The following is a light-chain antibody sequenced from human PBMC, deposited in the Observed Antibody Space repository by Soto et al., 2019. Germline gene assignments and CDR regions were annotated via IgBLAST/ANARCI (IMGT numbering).Light chain of an antibody. J-gene: IGKJ1*01. CDR1: QGIRND. Sequence: AIQMTQSPSSLSASVGDRVTIPCRASQGIRNDLGWYQQKPGKAPKLLIYAASNLQSGVPSRFSGSGTGTDFTLSISSLQPEDFATYYCLQDHDYPWTFGQGTKVDIK. V-gene: IGKV1-6*01. CDR3: LQDHDYPWT. CDR2: AAS.